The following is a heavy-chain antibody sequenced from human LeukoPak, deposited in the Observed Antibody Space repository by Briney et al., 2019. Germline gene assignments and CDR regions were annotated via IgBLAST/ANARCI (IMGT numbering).Heavy chain of an antibody. J-gene: IGHJ6*02. V-gene: IGHV1-69*04. CDR2: IIPILGIA. CDR3: ARLMATITYYYYGMDV. D-gene: IGHD5-24*01. Sequence: SVKVSCKASGGTFSSYAISWVRQAPGQGLEWMGRIIPILGIANYAQKFQGRVTITADKSTSTAYMELSSLRSEDTAVYYCARLMATITYYYYGMDVWGQGTTVTVSS. CDR1: GGTFSSYA.